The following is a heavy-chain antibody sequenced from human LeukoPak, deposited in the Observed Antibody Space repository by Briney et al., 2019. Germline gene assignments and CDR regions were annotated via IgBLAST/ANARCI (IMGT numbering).Heavy chain of an antibody. D-gene: IGHD3-10*02. Sequence: SETLSLTCAVYGGSFSGYYWSWIRQPPGKGLEWIGEINHSGSTNYNPSLKSRVTISVDTSKNQFSLKLSSVTAADTAVYYCARDVRGGYYFDYWGQGTLVTVSS. CDR1: GGSFSGYY. V-gene: IGHV4-34*01. CDR2: INHSGST. J-gene: IGHJ4*02. CDR3: ARDVRGGYYFDY.